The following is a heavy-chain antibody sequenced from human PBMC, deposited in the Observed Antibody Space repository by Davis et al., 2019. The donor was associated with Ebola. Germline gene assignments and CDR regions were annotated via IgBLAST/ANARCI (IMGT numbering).Heavy chain of an antibody. V-gene: IGHV4-61*01. Sequence: PSETLSLTCTVSGGSVSSGSYYWSWIRQPPGKGLEWIGYIYYSGSTNYNPSLKSRVTISVDTSKNQFSLKLSSVTAADTAVYYCARGYSSSWFYYYMDVWGKGTTVTVSS. D-gene: IGHD6-13*01. CDR3: ARGYSSSWFYYYMDV. CDR1: GGSVSSGSYY. J-gene: IGHJ6*03. CDR2: IYYSGST.